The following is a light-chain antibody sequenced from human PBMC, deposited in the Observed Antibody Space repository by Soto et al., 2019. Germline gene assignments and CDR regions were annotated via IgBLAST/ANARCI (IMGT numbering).Light chain of an antibody. CDR1: HSVSSNY. CDR2: GAS. J-gene: IGKJ1*01. CDR3: QQDGSLSWT. V-gene: IGKV3-20*01. Sequence: DIVLTQSPGTLSLSQGARATLSCRASHSVSSNYLAWYQQRPVQSHRRLIYGASTRSTGIPDRFSGSGSVTDFTLTISRLEPEDFALYYCQQDGSLSWTFGNGTQVDIK.